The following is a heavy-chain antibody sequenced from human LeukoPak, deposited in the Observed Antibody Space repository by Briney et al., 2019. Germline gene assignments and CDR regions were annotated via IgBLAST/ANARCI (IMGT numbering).Heavy chain of an antibody. CDR1: GFTFSSYD. D-gene: IGHD1-26*01. CDR2: IGTAGDT. Sequence: GGSLRLSCAASGFTFSSYDMHWVRQATGKGLEWASAIGTAGDTYYPGSVKGRFTISRENAKNSLYLQMNSLRAGDTAVYYCARDISGSYGMDVWGQGTTVTVSS. CDR3: ARDISGSYGMDV. V-gene: IGHV3-13*01. J-gene: IGHJ6*02.